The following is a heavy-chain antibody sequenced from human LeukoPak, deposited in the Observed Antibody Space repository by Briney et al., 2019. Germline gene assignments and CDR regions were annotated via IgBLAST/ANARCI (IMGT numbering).Heavy chain of an antibody. CDR2: IYYSGST. Sequence: SETLSLTCTVSGGSISSYYWSWIRQPPGKGLEWIGYIYYSGSTNYNPSLKGRVTISVDTSKNQFSLKLSSVTAADTAVYYCARHQLDYYDSSGYLDYWGQGTLVTVSS. J-gene: IGHJ4*02. D-gene: IGHD3-22*01. CDR3: ARHQLDYYDSSGYLDY. V-gene: IGHV4-59*08. CDR1: GGSISSYY.